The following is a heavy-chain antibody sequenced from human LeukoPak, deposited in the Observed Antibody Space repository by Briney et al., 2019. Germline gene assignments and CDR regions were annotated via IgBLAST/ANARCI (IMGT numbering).Heavy chain of an antibody. V-gene: IGHV5-51*01. CDR2: IFPGASDT. J-gene: IGHJ6*03. Sequence: GQSLKISCKGSGYNFTSYLIGWVREMPGKGLGWMGSIFPGASDTRYSPSFQGQVTISADKSISTAYLQWSSLKASDTAMYYCARLSRAARGTYYYYYMDVWGKGTTVTVSS. CDR3: ARLSRAARGTYYYYYMDV. CDR1: GYNFTSYL. D-gene: IGHD6-6*01.